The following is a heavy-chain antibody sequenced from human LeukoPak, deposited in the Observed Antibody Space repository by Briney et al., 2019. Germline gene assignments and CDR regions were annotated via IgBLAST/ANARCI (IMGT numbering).Heavy chain of an antibody. V-gene: IGHV1-69*04. J-gene: IGHJ4*02. CDR2: IIPILGIA. CDR3: ARGPSYDILTGSSRGRFTDY. CDR1: GGTFSSYA. Sequence: SVKVSCKASGGTFSSYAISWVRQAPGQGLEWMGRIIPILGIANYAQKFQGRVTITADKSTSTAYMELSSLRSEDTAVYYCARGPSYDILTGSSRGRFTDYWGQGTLVTVS. D-gene: IGHD3-9*01.